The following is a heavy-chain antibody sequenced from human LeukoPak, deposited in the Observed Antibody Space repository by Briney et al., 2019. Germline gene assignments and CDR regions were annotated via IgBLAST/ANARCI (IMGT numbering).Heavy chain of an antibody. V-gene: IGHV4-34*01. CDR1: GGSFSGYY. CDR3: ARDKAGTYYDFWSGYPKANWFDP. CDR2: INDNGGT. D-gene: IGHD3-3*01. J-gene: IGHJ5*02. Sequence: SETLSLTCAVYGGSFSGYYWSWIRQPPGKGLEWVAEINDNGGTNYNPSLKSRVTILVDTSKNQFSLKLSSVTAADTAVYYCARDKAGTYYDFWSGYPKANWFDPWGQGTLVTVSS.